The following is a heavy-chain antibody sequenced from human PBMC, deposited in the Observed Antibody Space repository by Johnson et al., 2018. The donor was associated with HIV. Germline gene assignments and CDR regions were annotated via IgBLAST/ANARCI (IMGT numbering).Heavy chain of an antibody. CDR2: ISYDGDDK. J-gene: IGHJ3*02. V-gene: IGHV3-30*04. Sequence: QVQLVESGGGVVQPGRSLRLSCAASGFTFSNYTLHWVRQAPGKGLEWVAVISYDGDDKHYGDSVEGRFTIYRDNSKKTLYLQMNSLRPEDTAVYFCAKDAGSGSSLEFAFDIWGQGTKVTVSS. CDR1: GFTFSNYT. D-gene: IGHD3-10*01. CDR3: AKDAGSGSSLEFAFDI.